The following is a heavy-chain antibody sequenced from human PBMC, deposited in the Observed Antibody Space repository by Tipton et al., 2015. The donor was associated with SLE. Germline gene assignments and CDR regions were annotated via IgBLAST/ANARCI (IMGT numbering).Heavy chain of an antibody. J-gene: IGHJ6*03. CDR2: ISNDGKRI. D-gene: IGHD3-16*01. Sequence: SLRLSCTASGFTLSFHVMHWVRQAPGKGLEYVSSISNDGKRIFYADSVNGRFTISRDNSRNTLYLQLASLRSDDTAVYYCARDGQGDFYYYYMDVWGKGTTVTVSS. CDR3: ARDGQGDFYYYYMDV. V-gene: IGHV3-64*02. CDR1: GFTLSFHV.